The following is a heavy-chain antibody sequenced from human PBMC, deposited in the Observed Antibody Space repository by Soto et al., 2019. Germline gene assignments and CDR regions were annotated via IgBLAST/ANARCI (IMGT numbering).Heavy chain of an antibody. CDR1: QFTFSYYA. CDR2: ISGAGGST. V-gene: IGHV3-23*01. D-gene: IGHD6-6*01. J-gene: IGHJ2*01. CDR3: AKGRPPFDL. Sequence: EVQLLESGGGLVQPGGSLRLSCAASQFTFSYYAMGWVRQAPGKGLEWVSLISGAGGSTNYADSVKGRFAISRDNSENTLYLQMNSPRAEDTAVYYCAKGRPPFDLWGRGTLVIVSS.